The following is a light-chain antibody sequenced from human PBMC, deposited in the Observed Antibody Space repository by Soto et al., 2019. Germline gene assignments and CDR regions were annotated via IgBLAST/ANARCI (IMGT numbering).Light chain of an antibody. CDR2: GAS. CDR3: QQYSASVLT. Sequence: EVVLTQSPGTLSLSPGERATLSCRASQIVNSNYLAWYQQKSGQAPRLPIFGASYRATGIPDRFSGSGSGTDFTLTISGLEPEDFALYYCQQYSASVLTFGGGTRVDI. CDR1: QIVNSNY. J-gene: IGKJ4*01. V-gene: IGKV3-20*01.